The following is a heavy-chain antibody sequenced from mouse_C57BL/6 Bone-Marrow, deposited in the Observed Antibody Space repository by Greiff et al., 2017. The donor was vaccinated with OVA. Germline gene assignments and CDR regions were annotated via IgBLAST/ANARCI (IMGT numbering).Heavy chain of an antibody. Sequence: VQLKQSGPELVKPGDSVKISCKASGYSFTGYFMNWVMQSHGKSLEWIGRINPYNGDTFYNQKFKGKATLTVDKSSSTAHMELRSLTSEDSAVYYCARRGGYDYDVDWYFDVWGTGTTVTVSS. CDR2: INPYNGDT. CDR3: ARRGGYDYDVDWYFDV. V-gene: IGHV1-20*01. D-gene: IGHD2-4*01. J-gene: IGHJ1*03. CDR1: GYSFTGYF.